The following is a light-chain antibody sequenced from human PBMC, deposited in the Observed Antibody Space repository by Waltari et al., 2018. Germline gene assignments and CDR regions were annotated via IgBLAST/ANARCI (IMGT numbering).Light chain of an antibody. Sequence: SYVLTQAPSVSVAPGKAATITCGGNYIESKDVHWYQQKPGQAPGRVVYDDRDRPSGVPERFSGSTSGNTATLTISRVEAGDEADYYCQVWDTGTVVFGPGTKLSVL. CDR2: DDR. V-gene: IGLV3-21*03. CDR1: YIESKD. J-gene: IGLJ1*01. CDR3: QVWDTGTVV.